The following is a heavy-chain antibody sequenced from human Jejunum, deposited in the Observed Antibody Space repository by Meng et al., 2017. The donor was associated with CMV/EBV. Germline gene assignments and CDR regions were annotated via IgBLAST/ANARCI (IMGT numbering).Heavy chain of an antibody. CDR3: ARQEFLHLAFDI. D-gene: IGHD2/OR15-2a*01. J-gene: IGHJ3*02. CDR2: IYPTGGT. V-gene: IGHV4-38-2*01. CDR1: GYSVSGGYY. Sequence: VSGYSVSGGYYWAWILNPPGKGLGWFGSIYPTGGTHPTPSLKSRVTMSVDTSKNQISLRLNSVTAADPAVYYCARQEFLHLAFDIWGQGTMVTVSS.